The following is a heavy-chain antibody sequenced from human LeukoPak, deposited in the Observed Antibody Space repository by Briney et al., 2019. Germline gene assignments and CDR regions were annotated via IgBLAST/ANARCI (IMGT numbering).Heavy chain of an antibody. Sequence: GGSLEPSCEASGLTFSNNAMTWFGKAQGKGLKWVSKIGGSGDSIYYADSVKGRFTISRDNSKNTLYLQMNSLRVEDTAIYYCAKDQGSHRESDYWGQGTLVTVSS. CDR2: IGGSGDSI. D-gene: IGHD3-16*02. V-gene: IGHV3-23*01. CDR3: AKDQGSHRESDY. J-gene: IGHJ4*02. CDR1: GLTFSNNA.